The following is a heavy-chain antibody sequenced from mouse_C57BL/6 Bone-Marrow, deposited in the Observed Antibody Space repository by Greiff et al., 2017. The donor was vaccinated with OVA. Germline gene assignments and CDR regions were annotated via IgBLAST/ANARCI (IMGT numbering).Heavy chain of an antibody. D-gene: IGHD1-1*01. CDR1: GFTITDDY. CDR2: IDPENGDT. Sequence: EVQLQQSGAELVRPGASVKLSCTASGFTITDDYMHWVKQRPEQGLEWIGWIDPENGDTAYASKFQGKATITADTSSNTAYLQLSSLTSEDTAVYYCTITTVVAPNDWGQGTSVTVAS. V-gene: IGHV14-4*01. J-gene: IGHJ4*01. CDR3: TITTVVAPND.